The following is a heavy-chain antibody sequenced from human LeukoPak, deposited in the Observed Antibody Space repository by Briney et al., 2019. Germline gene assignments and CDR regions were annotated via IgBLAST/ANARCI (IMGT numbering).Heavy chain of an antibody. V-gene: IGHV4-61*01. CDR2: IYYSGST. D-gene: IGHD3-10*01. CDR3: ARGFIGVPSAFDY. CDR1: GGSISSSSYY. J-gene: IGHJ4*02. Sequence: SETLSLTCTVSGGSISSSSYYWSWIRQPPGKGLEWIGYIYYSGSTNYNPSLKSRVTISVDTSKNQFSLKLSSVTAADTAVYYCARGFIGVPSAFDYWGQGTLVTVSS.